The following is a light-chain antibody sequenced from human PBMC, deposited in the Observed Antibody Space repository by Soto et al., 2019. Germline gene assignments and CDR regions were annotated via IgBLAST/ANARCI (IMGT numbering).Light chain of an antibody. V-gene: IGKV3-15*01. CDR3: QQYNNWPPFT. Sequence: EIMMTQSPATLSASPGERATLSCRASQSVTTNLAWYQKKPGQAPRLLIYNAFTRATGIAARFSGSGSGTDVTLTISSLQSEDFAVYYCQQYNNWPPFTFGQGTKLEIK. CDR2: NAF. J-gene: IGKJ2*01. CDR1: QSVTTN.